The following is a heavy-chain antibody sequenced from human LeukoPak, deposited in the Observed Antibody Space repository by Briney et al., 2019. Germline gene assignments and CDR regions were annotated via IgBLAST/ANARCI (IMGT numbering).Heavy chain of an antibody. V-gene: IGHV3-33*01. CDR3: ARDLLFQDYYDSSGYLDY. Sequence: GGSLRLSCAASGFTFSSYGMHWVRQAPGKGLEWVAVIWYDGSNKYYADSVKGRFTISRDNSKNTLYLQMSSLRAEDTAVYYCARDLLFQDYYDSSGYLDYWGQGTLVTVSS. D-gene: IGHD3-22*01. J-gene: IGHJ4*02. CDR2: IWYDGSNK. CDR1: GFTFSSYG.